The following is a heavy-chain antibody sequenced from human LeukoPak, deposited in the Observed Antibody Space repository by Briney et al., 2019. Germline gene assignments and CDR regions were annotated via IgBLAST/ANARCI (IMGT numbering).Heavy chain of an antibody. D-gene: IGHD1-26*01. CDR2: ISGSGSRT. Sequence: GGSLRLSCAASGFTFSSYGMTWVRQAPGKGLEWVSGISGSGSRTDYADSVKGRFTISRDNAKNTLYLQMNSLRAEDTAVYYCAKGSREWELLDAFDIWGQGTMVSVSS. CDR3: AKGSREWELLDAFDI. V-gene: IGHV3-23*01. J-gene: IGHJ3*02. CDR1: GFTFSSYG.